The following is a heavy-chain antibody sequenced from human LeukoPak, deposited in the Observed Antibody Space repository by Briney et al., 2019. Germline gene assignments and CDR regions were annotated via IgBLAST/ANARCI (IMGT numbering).Heavy chain of an antibody. CDR3: ASGGEYYDILTGDYYFDY. CDR1: GYTFTGYY. J-gene: IGHJ4*02. Sequence: ASVKVSRKASGYTFTGYYMHWVRQAPGQGLEWMGWINPNSGGTNYAQKFQGRVTMTRDTSISTAYMELSRLRSDDTAVYYCASGGEYYDILTGDYYFDYWGQGTLVTVSS. CDR2: INPNSGGT. V-gene: IGHV1-2*02. D-gene: IGHD3-9*01.